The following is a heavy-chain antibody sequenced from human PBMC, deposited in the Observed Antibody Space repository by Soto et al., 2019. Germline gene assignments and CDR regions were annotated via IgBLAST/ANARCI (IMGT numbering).Heavy chain of an antibody. V-gene: IGHV3-30*03. J-gene: IGHJ4*02. Sequence: GGSLRLSCVASGFTFSSYGMHWVRQAPGRGLEWVAVISYDEKNKYYADSVKGRFTISRDNAKNSLYLQMNSLRAEDTAVYYCARDHHRYSGYDYVDYWGQGTLVTVSS. D-gene: IGHD5-12*01. CDR2: ISYDEKNK. CDR3: ARDHHRYSGYDYVDY. CDR1: GFTFSSYG.